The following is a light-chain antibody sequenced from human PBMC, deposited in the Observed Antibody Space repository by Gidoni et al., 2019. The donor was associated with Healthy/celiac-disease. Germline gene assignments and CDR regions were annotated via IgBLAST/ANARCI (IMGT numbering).Light chain of an antibody. J-gene: IGKJ4*01. CDR1: QSVSSY. V-gene: IGKV3-11*01. CDR2: DAS. CDR3: QQRSNWPSLT. Sequence: EIVLTQSPATLSLSPGERATLSCRASQSVSSYLSWYQQKPGQAPRLLIYDASNRATGSPARCSGSGAWTDVTLTISSLEPEDFAVYYCQQRSNWPSLTFGGGTKVEIK.